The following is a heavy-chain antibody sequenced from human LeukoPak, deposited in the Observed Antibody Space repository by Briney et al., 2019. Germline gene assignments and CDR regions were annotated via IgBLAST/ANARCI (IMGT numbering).Heavy chain of an antibody. V-gene: IGHV3-23*01. J-gene: IGHJ4*02. D-gene: IGHD4-17*01. CDR1: GFAFNSYG. Sequence: PGGSLRLSCAASGFAFNSYGMTWVRQAPGKGLEWVSSIVANGGGTYYADSVKGRFTISRDNAKNSLFLQMNSLRDEDTAVYYCARDMYYGDYEIDYWGQGTLVTVSS. CDR2: IVANGGGT. CDR3: ARDMYYGDYEIDY.